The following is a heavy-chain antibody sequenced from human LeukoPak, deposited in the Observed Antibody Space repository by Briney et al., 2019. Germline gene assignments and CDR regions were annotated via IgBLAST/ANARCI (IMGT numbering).Heavy chain of an antibody. J-gene: IGHJ4*02. CDR2: ISSNGGST. CDR1: GYTFTGYY. CDR3: ARGGYVQKVFDY. V-gene: IGHV3-64*01. D-gene: IGHD5-12*01. Sequence: SCKASGYTFTGYYMHWVRQAPGKGLEYVSAISSNGGSTYYANSVKGRFTISRDNSKNTLYLQMGSLRAEDMAVYYCARGGYVQKVFDYWGQGTLVTVSS.